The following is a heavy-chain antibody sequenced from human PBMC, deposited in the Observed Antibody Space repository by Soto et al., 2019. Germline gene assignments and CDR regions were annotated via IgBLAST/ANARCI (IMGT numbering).Heavy chain of an antibody. D-gene: IGHD6-19*01. CDR2: IYDNGIT. Sequence: QVVLQESGPGLVKPSETLSLTCSVSGRSITSYYWSWVRQPPGKGLEWIGYIYDNGITSQNPSLKSRVTMSADMSQNQFSLKLTSVSGADTAVYYCARTHDSNGYANEFDSWGQGILVTVTS. J-gene: IGHJ4*02. CDR3: ARTHDSNGYANEFDS. CDR1: GRSITSYY. V-gene: IGHV4-59*12.